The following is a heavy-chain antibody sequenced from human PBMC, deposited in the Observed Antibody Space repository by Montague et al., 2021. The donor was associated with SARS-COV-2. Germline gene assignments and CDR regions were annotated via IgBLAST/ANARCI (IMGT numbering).Heavy chain of an antibody. CDR1: GFKFDDYT. D-gene: IGHD3-10*01. CDR2: ISWDGTTT. CDR3: AQGIGDSRSLLEF. V-gene: IGHV3-43*01. J-gene: IGHJ4*02. Sequence: SLRLSCAASGFKFDDYTMHWVRQVPGKGLQWVSLISWDGTTTHYAESVEGRFTISRDNSISSLYLQMSSLRNDDTGLYYCAQGIGDSRSLLEFWGQGTLLTVSS.